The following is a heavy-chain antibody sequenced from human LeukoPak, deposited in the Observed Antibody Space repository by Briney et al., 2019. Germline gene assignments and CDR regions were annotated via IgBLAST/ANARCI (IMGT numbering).Heavy chain of an antibody. Sequence: GGSLRLSCAASGFTFSSYEMNWVRQAPGKGLEWVSLISWDGGSTYYADSVKGRFTISRDNSKNSLYLQMNSLRTEDTALYYCAKDMYPYCSGGSCYPDNWFDPWGQGTLVTVSS. CDR2: ISWDGGST. D-gene: IGHD2-15*01. CDR1: GFTFSSYE. V-gene: IGHV3-43*01. CDR3: AKDMYPYCSGGSCYPDNWFDP. J-gene: IGHJ5*02.